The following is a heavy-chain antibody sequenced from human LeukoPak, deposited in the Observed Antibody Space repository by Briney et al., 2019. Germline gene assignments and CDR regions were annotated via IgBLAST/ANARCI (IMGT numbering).Heavy chain of an antibody. D-gene: IGHD5-12*01. V-gene: IGHV4-59*01. CDR3: ARTSNSGTYYFDY. Sequence: SETLSLTCTVSGGSISSYYWSWIRQPPGKGLEWIGYIYYSGSTNYNPSLKSRVTISVDTSKNQFSLKLSSVTAADTAVYYCARTSNSGTYYFDYWGQGTLVTVSS. CDR2: IYYSGST. J-gene: IGHJ4*02. CDR1: GGSISSYY.